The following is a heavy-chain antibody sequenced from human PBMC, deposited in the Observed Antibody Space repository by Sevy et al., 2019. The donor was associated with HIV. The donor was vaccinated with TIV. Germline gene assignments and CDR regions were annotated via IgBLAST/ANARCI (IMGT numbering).Heavy chain of an antibody. CDR3: ASSITIFGVVY. CDR1: GGSISSGGYY. Sequence: SETLSLTCTVSGGSISSGGYYWSWIRQHPGRGLEWIGHIYYSGSTYYNPSLKSRVTISVDTSKNQFSLKLSSVTAADTAVYYCASSITIFGVVYWGQGTLVTVSS. V-gene: IGHV4-31*03. D-gene: IGHD3-3*01. CDR2: IYYSGST. J-gene: IGHJ4*02.